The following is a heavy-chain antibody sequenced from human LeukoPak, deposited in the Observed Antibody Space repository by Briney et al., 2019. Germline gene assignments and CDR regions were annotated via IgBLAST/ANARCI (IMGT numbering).Heavy chain of an antibody. CDR2: IIPIFGTA. J-gene: IGHJ6*03. D-gene: IGHD2-2*01. CDR3: AKTIVVVPAASPYYYYMDV. Sequence: SVKVSCKASGGTFSSYAISWVRQAPGQGLEWMGGIIPIFGTANYAQKFQGRVTITADESTSTAYMELSSLRSEDTAVYYCAKTIVVVPAASPYYYYMDVWGKGTTVTVFS. CDR1: GGTFSSYA. V-gene: IGHV1-69*13.